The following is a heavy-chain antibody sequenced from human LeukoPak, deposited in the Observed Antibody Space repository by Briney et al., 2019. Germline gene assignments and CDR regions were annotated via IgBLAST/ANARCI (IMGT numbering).Heavy chain of an antibody. CDR2: IYSGGGT. CDR3: ARGGGNGYYGSGSYPDY. D-gene: IGHD3-10*01. V-gene: IGHV3-53*01. J-gene: IGHJ4*02. Sequence: GGSLRLSCAASGFTVSNTYMSWVRQAPGKGLEWVSLIYSGGGTYSADSVKGRFTISRDNAKNSLYLQMNSLRAEDTAVYYCARGGGNGYYGSGSYPDYWGQGTLVTVSS. CDR1: GFTVSNTY.